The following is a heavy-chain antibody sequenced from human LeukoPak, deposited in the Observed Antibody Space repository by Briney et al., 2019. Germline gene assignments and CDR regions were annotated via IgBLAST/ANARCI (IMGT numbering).Heavy chain of an antibody. V-gene: IGHV3-33*01. CDR2: IWYDGSNK. Sequence: GGSLRLSCAASGFTFSSYGMHWVRQAPGKGLEWVAVIWYDGSNKYYADSVKGRFTISRDNSKNTLYLQMNSLRAQETAVYYCARDSCSSTSCYVWGPYYYGMDVWGQGTTVTVSS. CDR1: GFTFSSYG. CDR3: ARDSCSSTSCYVWGPYYYGMDV. J-gene: IGHJ6*02. D-gene: IGHD2-2*01.